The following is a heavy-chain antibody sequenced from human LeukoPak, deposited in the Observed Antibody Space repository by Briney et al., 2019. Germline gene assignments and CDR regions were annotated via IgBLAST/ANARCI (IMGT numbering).Heavy chain of an antibody. J-gene: IGHJ4*02. Sequence: LEASVKVSCKASGGTFSNNAISWVRQAPGQGLEWMGGIIPRFTPNYAQHFQGRVTITTDEATTTAYLELSNLRSDDTAVYYCAGLKGYSSGWYPSYYFDYWGQGTLVTVSS. CDR3: AGLKGYSSGWYPSYYFDY. CDR1: GGTFSNNA. CDR2: IIPRFTP. D-gene: IGHD6-19*01. V-gene: IGHV1-69*05.